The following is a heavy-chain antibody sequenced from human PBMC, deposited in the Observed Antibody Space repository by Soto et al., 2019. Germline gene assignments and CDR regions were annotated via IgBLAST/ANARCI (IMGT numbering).Heavy chain of an antibody. CDR3: ARSGSGAAYSYYGLDV. Sequence: QVQLVQSGAEVKKPGASVTVSCKASGYTFTSHGFSWVRQAPGQGLEWMGWFSPYNGNTNYAQKFQGRVTMTTDTSTSTAYMELRSLTSDDTAVYYCARSGSGAAYSYYGLDVWGQGTTVTVSS. CDR1: GYTFTSHG. V-gene: IGHV1-18*04. D-gene: IGHD7-27*01. CDR2: FSPYNGNT. J-gene: IGHJ6*02.